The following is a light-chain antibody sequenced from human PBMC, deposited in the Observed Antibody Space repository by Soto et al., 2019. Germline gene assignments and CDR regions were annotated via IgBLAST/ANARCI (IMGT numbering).Light chain of an antibody. CDR3: QQYDNLPLT. Sequence: DIQMTQSPPSLSASVGDRVTITCRASQYISHYLNWYQQKPGKAPKVLIYESSNLEAGVPSRFSGSGSGTVFTFTISSLQPEDIATYYCQQYDNLPLTFGPGTKVDIK. CDR1: QYISHY. CDR2: ESS. J-gene: IGKJ3*01. V-gene: IGKV1-33*01.